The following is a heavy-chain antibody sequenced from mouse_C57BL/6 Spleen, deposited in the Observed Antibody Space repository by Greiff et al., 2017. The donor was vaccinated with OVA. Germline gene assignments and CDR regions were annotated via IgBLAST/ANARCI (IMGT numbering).Heavy chain of an antibody. D-gene: IGHD1-1*01. CDR1: GYTFTDYE. CDR2: IDPETGGT. CDR3: RVPYYYGSSYDAMDY. Sequence: VQLQQSGAELVRPGASVTLSCKASGYTFTDYEMHWVKQTPVHGLEWIGAIDPETGGTAYNQKFKGKAILTADKSSSTAYMELRSLTSEDSAVYYCRVPYYYGSSYDAMDYWGQGTSVTVSS. V-gene: IGHV1-15*01. J-gene: IGHJ4*01.